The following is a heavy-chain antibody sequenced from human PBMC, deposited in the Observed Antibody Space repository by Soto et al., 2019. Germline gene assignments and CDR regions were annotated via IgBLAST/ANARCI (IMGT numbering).Heavy chain of an antibody. CDR3: ARGEAARPPFDY. V-gene: IGHV1-18*01. CDR1: GYTFTSYG. J-gene: IGHJ4*02. Sequence: GASVKVSCKASGYTFTSYGISWVRQAPGQGLEWMGWISAYNGNTNYAQKLQGRVTITADESTSTAYMELSSLRSEDTAVYYCARGEAARPPFDYWGQGTLVTVT. CDR2: ISAYNGNT. D-gene: IGHD6-6*01.